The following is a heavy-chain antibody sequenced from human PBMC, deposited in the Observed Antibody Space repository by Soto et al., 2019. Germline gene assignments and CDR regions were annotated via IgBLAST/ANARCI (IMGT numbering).Heavy chain of an antibody. J-gene: IGHJ4*02. Sequence: PSETLSLTCTVSGISISGSNYYWSWIRQHPGKGLEWIGNIYYTGTTSYNASLKSRLTISVDTSKNQFSLNVASVTAADTAVYYCARGIRLAYGYHYDFDYWGQGTLVTVSS. V-gene: IGHV4-31*03. CDR1: GISISGSNYY. CDR2: IYYTGTT. CDR3: ARGIRLAYGYHYDFDY. D-gene: IGHD3-22*01.